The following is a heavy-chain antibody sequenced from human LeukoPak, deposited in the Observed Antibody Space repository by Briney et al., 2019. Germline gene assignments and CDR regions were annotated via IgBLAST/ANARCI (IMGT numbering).Heavy chain of an antibody. CDR2: INHSGST. D-gene: IGHD3-16*02. CDR1: GGSFSGYY. CDR3: ARGCFYNYVWGSYRYHWFDP. J-gene: IGHJ5*02. Sequence: SETLSLTCAVYGGSFSGYYWRWTRQPPGKGLEWIGEINHSGSTNYNPSLKSRVTISVDTSKNQFSLKLSSVTAADTAVYYCARGCFYNYVWGSYRYHWFDPWGQGTLVTVSS. V-gene: IGHV4-34*01.